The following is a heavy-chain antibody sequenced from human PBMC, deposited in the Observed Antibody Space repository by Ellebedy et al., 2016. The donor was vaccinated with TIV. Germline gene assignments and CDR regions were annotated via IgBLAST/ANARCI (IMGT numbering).Heavy chain of an antibody. CDR2: VNHSGST. CDR3: TRGRQYYDSSTYYVDY. J-gene: IGHJ4*02. V-gene: IGHV4-34*01. Sequence: SETLSLXCAVYGGSFSGYYWTWIRQPPGKGLEWIGEVNHSGSTNYNPSLKSRVTISADTSKNQFSLKLSSVTAADTAVYYCTRGRQYYDSSTYYVDYWGRGTLVTVSS. CDR1: GGSFSGYY. D-gene: IGHD3-22*01.